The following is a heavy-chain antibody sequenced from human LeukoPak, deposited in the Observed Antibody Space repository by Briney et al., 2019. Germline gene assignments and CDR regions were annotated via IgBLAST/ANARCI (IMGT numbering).Heavy chain of an antibody. V-gene: IGHV3-23*01. CDR1: GLTFSSYA. Sequence: GGSLRLSCVASGLTFSSYAMSWVRQAPGKGLEWVSTISGSGGSTYYADSVKGRFTISRDNSKNTLYLQMNSLRVEDTAVYYCAKLSSSASAYWGQGTLVTVSS. CDR2: ISGSGGST. D-gene: IGHD6-6*01. J-gene: IGHJ4*02. CDR3: AKLSSSASAY.